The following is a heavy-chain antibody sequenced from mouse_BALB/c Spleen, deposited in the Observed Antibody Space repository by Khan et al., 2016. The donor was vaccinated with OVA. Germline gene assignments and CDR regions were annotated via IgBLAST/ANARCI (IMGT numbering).Heavy chain of an antibody. CDR3: ARSGDGSYHWYFDV. D-gene: IGHD2-3*01. CDR1: GYAFTNYL. J-gene: IGHJ1*01. Sequence: QVQLQQSGAEPVRPGTSVKVSCKASGYAFTNYLIEWVKQRPGQGLEWIGLTNPGSGGSNYNENFKGKATLTTAKSSSTAYMQLSSLTSDDSAVYSCARSGDGSYHWYFDVWGAGTTVTVSS. V-gene: IGHV1-54*03. CDR2: TNPGSGGS.